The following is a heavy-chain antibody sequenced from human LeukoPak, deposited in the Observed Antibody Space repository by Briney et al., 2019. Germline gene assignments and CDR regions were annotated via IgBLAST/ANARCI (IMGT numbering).Heavy chain of an antibody. CDR1: GASIKSYF. CDR3: ARDGGWYNFDN. J-gene: IGHJ4*02. Sequence: SETLSLTCAVSGASIKSYFWSWIRQSAGKGLEWIGRVHTSGITNYSPSLKSRLTMSLDTSKNQFSLNLTSVTAADSAVYFCARDGGWYNFDNWGLGTLVTVSS. V-gene: IGHV4-4*07. D-gene: IGHD1-1*01. CDR2: VHTSGIT.